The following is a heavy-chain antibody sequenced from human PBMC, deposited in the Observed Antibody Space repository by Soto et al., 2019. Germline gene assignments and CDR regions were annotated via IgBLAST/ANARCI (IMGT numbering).Heavy chain of an antibody. CDR2: ISSTGITM. V-gene: IGHV3-48*03. D-gene: IGHD3-3*01. J-gene: IGHJ4*02. CDR1: GFTFSSYE. Sequence: PGGSLRLSCAASGFTFSSYEMNWVRQAPGKGLEWVSYISSTGITMYYADSLKGRFTISRDNAKSSLDLQMNSLRVEDTAVYYCARGKDFWSGPYSDVLTAYFDSWGQGTLVTVSS. CDR3: ARGKDFWSGPYSDVLTAYFDS.